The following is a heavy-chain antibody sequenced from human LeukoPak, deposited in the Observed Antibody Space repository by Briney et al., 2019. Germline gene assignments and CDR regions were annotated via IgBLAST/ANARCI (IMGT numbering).Heavy chain of an antibody. Sequence: PSETLSLTCTVSGYSISSGYYWGWIRQPPGKGLEWIGSIYHSGSTYYNPSLKSRVTISVDTSKNQFSLKLSSVTAADTAVYYCARQPGGEWELPFDYWGQGTLVTVSS. CDR1: GYSISSGYY. V-gene: IGHV4-38-2*02. CDR3: ARQPGGEWELPFDY. D-gene: IGHD1-26*01. J-gene: IGHJ4*02. CDR2: IYHSGST.